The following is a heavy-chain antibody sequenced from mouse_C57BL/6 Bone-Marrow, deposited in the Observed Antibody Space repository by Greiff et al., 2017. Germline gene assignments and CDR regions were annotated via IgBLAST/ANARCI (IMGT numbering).Heavy chain of an antibody. J-gene: IGHJ4*01. CDR1: GYAFSSSW. CDR3: ARSPDYYGSSLSYAMGH. V-gene: IGHV1-82*01. Sequence: QVQLQQSGPELVKPGASVKICCKASGYAFSSSWMNWVKQRPGKGLEWIGRIYPGDGDTNYNGKFKGKATLTADKSSSTAYMQLSSLTSEDSAVYFCARSPDYYGSSLSYAMGHWGQGTSVTVSS. D-gene: IGHD1-1*01. CDR2: IYPGDGDT.